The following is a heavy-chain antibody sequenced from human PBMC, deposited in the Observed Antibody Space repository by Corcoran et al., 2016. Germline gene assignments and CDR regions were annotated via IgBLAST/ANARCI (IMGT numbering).Heavy chain of an antibody. CDR3: AAGAITMVPHYFDP. CDR2: ISSSSGYI. Sequence: EVQLVESGGGLVKPGGSLRLSCAASGFTFSHYSMHWVRQAPGKGLEWVSSISSSSGYIYYADLVKGRFTISRDNVKNSLYLQMISLRAEDTAVYYWAAGAITMVPHYFDPWGQGTLVTVSS. J-gene: IGHJ5*02. CDR1: GFTFSHYS. V-gene: IGHV3-21*06. D-gene: IGHD3-10*01.